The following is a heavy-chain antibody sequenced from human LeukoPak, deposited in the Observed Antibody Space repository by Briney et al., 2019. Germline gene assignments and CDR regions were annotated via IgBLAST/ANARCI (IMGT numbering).Heavy chain of an antibody. CDR2: ISAYNGNT. D-gene: IGHD3-10*01. CDR3: ARAPGVLLWFGELSPTDY. CDR1: GYTFTSYG. V-gene: IGHV1-18*01. J-gene: IGHJ4*02. Sequence: GASVKVSCKASGYTFTSYGISWVRQAPGQGLEWMGWISAYNGNTNHAQKLQGRVTMTTDTSTSTAYMELRSLRSDDTAVYYCARAPGVLLWFGELSPTDYWGQGTLVTVSS.